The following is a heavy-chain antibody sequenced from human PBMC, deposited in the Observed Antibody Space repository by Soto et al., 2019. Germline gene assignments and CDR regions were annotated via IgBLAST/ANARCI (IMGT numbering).Heavy chain of an antibody. CDR2: IKSKTDGGTT. CDR3: TTSWEMATEDFDY. CDR1: GFTFSNAW. Sequence: GGSLRLSCAASGFTFSNAWMNWVRQAPGKGLEWVGRIKSKTDGGTTDYAAPVKGRFTISRDDSKNTLYLQMNSLKTEDTAVYYCTTSWEMATEDFDYWGQGTLVTVSS. V-gene: IGHV3-15*07. D-gene: IGHD5-12*01. J-gene: IGHJ4*02.